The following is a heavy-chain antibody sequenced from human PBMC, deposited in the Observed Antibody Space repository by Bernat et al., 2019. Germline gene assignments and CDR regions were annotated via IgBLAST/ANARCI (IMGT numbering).Heavy chain of an antibody. V-gene: IGHV3-30*06. J-gene: IGHJ6*03. CDR3: AREAAAGYYYYYMDV. CDR1: GFTFSSYG. D-gene: IGHD6-13*01. CDR2: ISYEGSNK. Sequence: QVQLVESGGGVVQPGRSLRLSCAASGFTFSSYGMHWVRQAPGKGPEWVAVISYEGSNKYYADSVKGRFTISRDNSKNTLYLQMNSLRAEDTAVYYCAREAAAGYYYYYMDVWGKGTTVTVSS.